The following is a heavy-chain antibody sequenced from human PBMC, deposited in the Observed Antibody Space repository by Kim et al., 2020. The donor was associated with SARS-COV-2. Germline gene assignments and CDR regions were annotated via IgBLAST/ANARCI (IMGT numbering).Heavy chain of an antibody. D-gene: IGHD1-26*01. Sequence: YADHVKGRFTISRDNSKNTLYLQMNSLRAEETAVYYCAKDRGGSPDAFDIWGQGTMVTVSS. CDR3: AKDRGGSPDAFDI. J-gene: IGHJ3*02. V-gene: IGHV3-23*01.